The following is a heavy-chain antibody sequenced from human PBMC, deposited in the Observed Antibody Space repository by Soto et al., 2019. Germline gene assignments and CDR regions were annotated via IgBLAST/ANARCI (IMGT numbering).Heavy chain of an antibody. Sequence: GASVKVSCKASGYTFTSYDINWVRQATGQGLEWMGWMNPNSGNTGYAQKFQGRVTMTRNTSISTAYMELSSLRSEDTAVYYCARGHYGILTGANAFDIWGQGTMVTVSS. J-gene: IGHJ3*02. CDR2: MNPNSGNT. CDR1: GYTFTSYD. V-gene: IGHV1-8*01. CDR3: ARGHYGILTGANAFDI. D-gene: IGHD3-9*01.